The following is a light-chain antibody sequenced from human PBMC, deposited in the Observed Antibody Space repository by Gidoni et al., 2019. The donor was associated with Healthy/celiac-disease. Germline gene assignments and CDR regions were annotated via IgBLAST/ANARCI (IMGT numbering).Light chain of an antibody. V-gene: IGKV2-30*01. CDR1: QSLVYSDGNTY. J-gene: IGKJ1*01. Sequence: DGVITQSPHSRPVTHRPPASSCCSSSQSLVYSDGNTYLNWFQQRPGQSPRRLIYKVSNRDSGVPDRFSGSGSGTDFTLKISRVEAEDVGVYSCLQGTHWPPMWTFGQGTQVEIK. CDR2: KVS. CDR3: LQGTHWPPMWT.